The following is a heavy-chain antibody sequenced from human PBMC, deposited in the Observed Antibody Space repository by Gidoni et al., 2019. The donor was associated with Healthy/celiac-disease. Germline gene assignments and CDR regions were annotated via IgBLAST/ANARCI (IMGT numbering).Heavy chain of an antibody. J-gene: IGHJ4*02. V-gene: IGHV3-21*01. D-gene: IGHD1-26*01. CDR1: GFPFSSYS. CDR2: ISSSSSYI. Sequence: EVQLVESGGGLVKPGGSLRLSCAASGFPFSSYSMNWVRQAPGKGLEWVSSISSSSSYIYYADSVKGRFTISRDNAKNSLYLQMNSLRAEDTAVYYCARSIIVGAVYSYWGQGTLVTVSS. CDR3: ARSIIVGAVYSY.